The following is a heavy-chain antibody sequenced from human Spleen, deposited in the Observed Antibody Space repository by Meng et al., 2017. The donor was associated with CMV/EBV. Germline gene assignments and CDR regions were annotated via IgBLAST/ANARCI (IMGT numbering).Heavy chain of an antibody. D-gene: IGHD3-3*01. Sequence: GGSLRLSCAASGFTFRSYGMSWVRQAPGKGLEWVSGISGSGNTFYADSVKGRFTISRDNAKNSLYLQMNSLRAEDTAVYYCAIPYYDFWSGPLWGQGTLVTSPQ. CDR3: AIPYYDFWSGPL. J-gene: IGHJ4*02. CDR2: ISGSGNT. CDR1: GFTFRSYG. V-gene: IGHV3-21*01.